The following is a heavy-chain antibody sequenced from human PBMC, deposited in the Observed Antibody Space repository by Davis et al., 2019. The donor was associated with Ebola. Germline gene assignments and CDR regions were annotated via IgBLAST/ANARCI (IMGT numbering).Heavy chain of an antibody. CDR2: ISYDGSNK. Sequence: GGSLRLSCAASGFTFSSYAMYWVRQAPGKGLEWVAVISYDGSNKYYADSVKGRFTISRDNSKNTLYLQMNSLRAEDTAVYYCARRTVMDVWGKGTTVTVSS. D-gene: IGHD1-14*01. CDR3: ARRTVMDV. V-gene: IGHV3-30-3*01. J-gene: IGHJ6*04. CDR1: GFTFSSYA.